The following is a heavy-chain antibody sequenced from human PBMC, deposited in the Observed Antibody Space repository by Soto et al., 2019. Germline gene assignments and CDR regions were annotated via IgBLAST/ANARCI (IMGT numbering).Heavy chain of an antibody. CDR3: ARVRYGDFSFQY. CDR2: INPDTGDS. V-gene: IGHV1-2*02. J-gene: IGHJ4*02. D-gene: IGHD4-17*01. CDR1: GYTFTTFH. Sequence: QVHLVQSGAEVRKPGASVKVSCKASGYTFTTFHLHWVRLAPGQGLEWMGWINPDTGDSEYGQKLQGRVTLTRDTSMTTDYMELSSLTSDDTAIYFCARVRYGDFSFQYWGQGTPVSVSS.